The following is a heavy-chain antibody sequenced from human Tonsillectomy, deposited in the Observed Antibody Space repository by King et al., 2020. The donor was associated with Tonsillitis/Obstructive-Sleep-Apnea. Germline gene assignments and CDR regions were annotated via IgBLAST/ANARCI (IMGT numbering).Heavy chain of an antibody. Sequence: QLVQSGAEVKKPGESLKISCKGSGYRFTSYWIGWVRQMPGKGLEWMGIIYPGDSDTRYSPSFQGQVTISADKSISTAYLQWSSLKASDTAMYYCARHAQNGLVEGVWGASDIWGRGTMVTVSS. CDR2: IYPGDSDT. D-gene: IGHD3/OR15-3a*01. V-gene: IGHV5-51*01. CDR1: GYRFTSYW. J-gene: IGHJ3*02. CDR3: ARHAQNGLVEGVWGASDI.